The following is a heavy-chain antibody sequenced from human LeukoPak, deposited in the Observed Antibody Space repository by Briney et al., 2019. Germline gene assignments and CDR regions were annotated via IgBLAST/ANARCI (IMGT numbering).Heavy chain of an antibody. CDR1: GGTFSSYA. CDR2: IIPIFGTA. D-gene: IGHD3-22*01. CDR3: ARANEDYYDSSGYSSWFDP. J-gene: IGHJ5*02. V-gene: IGHV1-69*05. Sequence: SVKVSCKASGGTFSSYAISWVRQAPGQGLGWMGGIIPIFGTANYAQKFQGRVTITTDESTSTAYMELSSLRSEDTAVYYCARANEDYYDSSGYSSWFDPWGQGTLVTVSS.